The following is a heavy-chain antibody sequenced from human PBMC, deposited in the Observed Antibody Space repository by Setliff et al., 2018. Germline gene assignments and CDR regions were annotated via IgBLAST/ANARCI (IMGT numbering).Heavy chain of an antibody. Sequence: GGSLRLSCAASEFTFNKYWMTWVRQAPGKGLEWVANIDPDGIGKYYIDSVRGRFTISRDNAQNLLFLQMRGLRAGDTALYYCARDPPGMNAFDIWGHGTMVTVSS. CDR1: EFTFNKYW. J-gene: IGHJ3*02. CDR2: IDPDGIGK. CDR3: ARDPPGMNAFDI. V-gene: IGHV3-7*01. D-gene: IGHD6-13*01.